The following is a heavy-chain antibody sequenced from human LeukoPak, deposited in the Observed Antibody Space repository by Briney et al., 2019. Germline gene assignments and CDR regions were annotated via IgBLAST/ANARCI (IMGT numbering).Heavy chain of an antibody. V-gene: IGHV1-2*02. CDR1: GYTFTGYY. CDR3: ARVGEDY. CDR2: ISPNTGDT. J-gene: IGHJ4*02. D-gene: IGHD3-10*01. Sequence: GASVKVSCKASGYTFTGYYIHWMRQAPGQGLEWMGWISPNTGDTEYAQKFQGRVIMTRDTSISTAYMEVKRVRSDDTAMYYCARVGEDYWGQGTLVIVSS.